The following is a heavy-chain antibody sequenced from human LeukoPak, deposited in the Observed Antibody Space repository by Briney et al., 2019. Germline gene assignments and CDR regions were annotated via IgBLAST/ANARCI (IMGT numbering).Heavy chain of an antibody. CDR2: IYQSGST. V-gene: IGHV4-30-2*01. CDR1: GVSIRSDGYY. Sequence: PSETLSLTCTVSGVSIRSDGYYWSWIRQPPGKGPEWIGYIYQSGSTYYNPSLKSRVTISLDRSKNQFSLKLTSVTAADTAVYYCARERDGYTYSPDYWGRGTLVTVSS. CDR3: ARERDGYTYSPDY. D-gene: IGHD5-24*01. J-gene: IGHJ4*02.